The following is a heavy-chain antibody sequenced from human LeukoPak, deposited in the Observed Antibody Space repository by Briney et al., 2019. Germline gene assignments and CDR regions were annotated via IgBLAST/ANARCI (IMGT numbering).Heavy chain of an antibody. D-gene: IGHD6-6*01. CDR1: GFTFSNAW. V-gene: IGHV3-21*01. J-gene: IGHJ4*02. CDR2: ISSGSSYI. CDR3: ARGVKTIAARPPYFDY. Sequence: GGSLRLSCAASGFTFSNAWMSWVRQAPGKGLEWVSSISSGSSYIYYADSVQGRFTISRDNAKNSLYLQMNSLRVEDTAVYYCARGVKTIAARPPYFDYWGQGTLVTVSS.